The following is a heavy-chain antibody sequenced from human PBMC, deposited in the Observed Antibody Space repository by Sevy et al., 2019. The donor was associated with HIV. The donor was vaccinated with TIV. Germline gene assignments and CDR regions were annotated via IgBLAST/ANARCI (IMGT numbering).Heavy chain of an antibody. CDR1: GGSISSYY. J-gene: IGHJ5*02. Sequence: SETLSLTCTVSGGSISSYYWSWIRQPAGKGLEWIGRIYTSGSTNYNPSLKSRVTMSVDTSKNQFSLKLGSVTAADTAVYYCARDAYDSSGYNWFDPWGQGTLVTVSS. V-gene: IGHV4-4*07. CDR3: ARDAYDSSGYNWFDP. D-gene: IGHD3-22*01. CDR2: IYTSGST.